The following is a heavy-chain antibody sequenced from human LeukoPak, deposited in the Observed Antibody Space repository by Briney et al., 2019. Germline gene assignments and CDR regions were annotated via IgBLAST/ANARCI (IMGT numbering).Heavy chain of an antibody. Sequence: SETLSLTCAVYGGSFSGYSWSWIRQPPGKGLEWIGEINHSGSTNYNPSLKSRVTISVDTSKNQFSLKLSSVTAADTAVYYCARVLARIVRFDPWGQGTLVTVSS. CDR3: ARVLARIVRFDP. D-gene: IGHD3-22*01. CDR1: GGSFSGYS. J-gene: IGHJ5*02. V-gene: IGHV4-34*01. CDR2: INHSGST.